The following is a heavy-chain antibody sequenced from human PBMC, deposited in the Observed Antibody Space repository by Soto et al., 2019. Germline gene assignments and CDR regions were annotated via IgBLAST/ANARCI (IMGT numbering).Heavy chain of an antibody. D-gene: IGHD6-13*01. V-gene: IGHV3-30*03. CDR3: ATDLSMEAAGTFDY. Sequence: QVQLVESGGGVDQPGRSLRLSCAASGFTFSSYGMHWVREAPGKGLEWVAVISYDGSNKYYADSVKGRFTISRDNSKNTLYLQMNSLRAEDTAVYYCATDLSMEAAGTFDYWGQGTLVTVSS. CDR2: ISYDGSNK. J-gene: IGHJ4*02. CDR1: GFTFSSYG.